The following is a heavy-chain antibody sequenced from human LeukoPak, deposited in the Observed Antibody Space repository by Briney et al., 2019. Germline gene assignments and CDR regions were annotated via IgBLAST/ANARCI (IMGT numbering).Heavy chain of an antibody. Sequence: GGTLRVSCAASGFTFNTFWMNWVRLAPGRGLEWLANIKPDGSDKYYVDSVRGRFTISRDNGNNLVYLEMNSLRVEDTAVYYCSGRDSSRNPWAYWGQGTPVSVSS. J-gene: IGHJ4*02. CDR1: GFTFNTFW. CDR2: IKPDGSDK. D-gene: IGHD2-2*01. CDR3: SGRDSSRNPWAY. V-gene: IGHV3-7*01.